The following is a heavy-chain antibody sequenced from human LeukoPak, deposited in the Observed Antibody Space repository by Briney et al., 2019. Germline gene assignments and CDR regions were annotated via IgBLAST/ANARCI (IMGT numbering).Heavy chain of an antibody. CDR1: GFTFSNAW. J-gene: IGHJ6*03. CDR3: TTDSLYYDSSGYYRYYSYYYYMDV. Sequence: GGSLRLSCAASGFTFSNAWMSWVRQAPEKGLEWVGRIKSKTDGCTTDYAAPVKRRFTISRDDSKNTPYLQMNSLKTEDTAVYYCTTDSLYYDSSGYYRYYSYYYYMDVWGKGTTVTVSS. D-gene: IGHD3-22*01. CDR2: IKSKTDGCTT. V-gene: IGHV3-15*01.